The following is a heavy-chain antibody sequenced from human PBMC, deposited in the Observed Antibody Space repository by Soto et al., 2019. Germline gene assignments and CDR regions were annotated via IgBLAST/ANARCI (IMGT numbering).Heavy chain of an antibody. CDR2: ISSSSSTI. D-gene: IGHD3-16*01. Sequence: GGSPRLSCAASGFTFSSYSMNWVRQAPGKGLEWVSYISSSSSTIYYADSVKGRFTISRDNAKNSLYLQMNSLRAEDTAVYYCARQGDFDYWGQGTLVTVSS. CDR3: ARQGDFDY. V-gene: IGHV3-48*04. J-gene: IGHJ4*02. CDR1: GFTFSSYS.